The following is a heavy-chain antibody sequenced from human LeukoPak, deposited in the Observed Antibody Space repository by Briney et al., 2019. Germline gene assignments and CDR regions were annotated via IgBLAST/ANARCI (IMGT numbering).Heavy chain of an antibody. Sequence: GASVKVSCKASGYTFTSYDINWVIQATGQGLEWMGWINPNSGNTGYAQKFQGRVTITRTTSITTAYMELSSLRSADTAVYYCARGSDCSSTSCYTLFSFDPWGQGTLVTVSS. J-gene: IGHJ5*02. CDR2: INPNSGNT. V-gene: IGHV1-8*03. CDR3: ARGSDCSSTSCYTLFSFDP. D-gene: IGHD2-2*02. CDR1: GYTFTSYD.